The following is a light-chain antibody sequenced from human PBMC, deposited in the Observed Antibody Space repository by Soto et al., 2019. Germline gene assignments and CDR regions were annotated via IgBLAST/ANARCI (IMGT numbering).Light chain of an antibody. V-gene: IGKV1-9*01. Sequence: IQLTQSPSSLSASVGDRVTITCRASQGISNYLAWYQQKPGKTPRLLIYGATTLQSGVPSRFSGSGSGTDFTLTISCLQSEDFATYYCQQYYSFPWTFGQGTKVDIK. CDR2: GAT. J-gene: IGKJ1*01. CDR1: QGISNY. CDR3: QQYYSFPWT.